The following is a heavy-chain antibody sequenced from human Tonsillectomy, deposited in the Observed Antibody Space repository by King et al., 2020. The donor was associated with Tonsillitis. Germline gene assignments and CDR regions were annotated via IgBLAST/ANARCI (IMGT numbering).Heavy chain of an antibody. CDR1: GYSISSGYY. CDR2: IYHSGST. Sequence: QLQESGPGLVKPSETLSLTCAVSGYSISSGYYWGWIRQPPGTGLEWIGSIYHSGSTYYNPSLKSRVTISVDTSKNQFSLKLSSVTAADTAVYYCARTKPGGYDFDYWGQGTLVTVSS. CDR3: ARTKPGGYDFDY. D-gene: IGHD5-12*01. V-gene: IGHV4-38-2*01. J-gene: IGHJ4*02.